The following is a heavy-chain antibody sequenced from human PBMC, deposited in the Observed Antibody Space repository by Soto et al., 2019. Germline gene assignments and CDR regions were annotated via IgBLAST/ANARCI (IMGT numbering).Heavy chain of an antibody. D-gene: IGHD3-3*01. Sequence: QVQLVQSGAEVKKPESSVKVSCQASGGTFNRYAISWVRQAPGQGLEWMGGIIPIFGIGNDAQRFQGRVTITADESTGTAYMELSSLRSEDTGVYYCARAAITLFGVVSIPPHYYSEMDVWGQGTTVTVSS. CDR1: GGTFNRYA. CDR2: IIPIFGIG. J-gene: IGHJ6*02. V-gene: IGHV1-69*01. CDR3: ARAAITLFGVVSIPPHYYSEMDV.